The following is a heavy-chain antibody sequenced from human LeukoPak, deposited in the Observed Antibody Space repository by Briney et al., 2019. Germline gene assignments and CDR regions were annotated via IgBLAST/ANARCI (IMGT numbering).Heavy chain of an antibody. D-gene: IGHD3-22*01. CDR1: GGSISSYY. Sequence: SSETLSLTCTVSGGSISSYYWSWIRQPPGKGLEWIGYIYYSGSTNYNPSLKNRVTISVDTSKNQFSLKLSSVTAADTAVYYCARGLLRYDSSGYYGLWGQGTMVTVSS. V-gene: IGHV4-59*01. CDR2: IYYSGST. CDR3: ARGLLRYDSSGYYGL. J-gene: IGHJ3*01.